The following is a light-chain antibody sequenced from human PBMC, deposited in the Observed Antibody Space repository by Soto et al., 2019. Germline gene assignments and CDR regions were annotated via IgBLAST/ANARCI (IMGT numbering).Light chain of an antibody. CDR1: QSVNTK. Sequence: ETVMTQSPATLSVSPGERDTLSCRASQSVNTKLAWYQHKVGQSPRLIIYGASTRATGIPTRFSGSGSGTEFTLTISILQSEDVAIYVCQHYNNGYTCGQGTKLEIK. J-gene: IGKJ2*01. CDR3: QHYNNGYT. CDR2: GAS. V-gene: IGKV3-15*01.